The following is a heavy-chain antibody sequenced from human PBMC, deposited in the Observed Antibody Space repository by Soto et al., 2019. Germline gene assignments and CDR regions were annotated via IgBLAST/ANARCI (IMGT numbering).Heavy chain of an antibody. CDR1: GFTFSSYS. J-gene: IGHJ3*02. CDR3: ARSTTREIFTVKHPKDALDI. Sequence: PGGSLRLSCAASGFTFSSYSMNWVRQAPGKGLEWVSYISSSSSTIYYADSVKGRFTISRDNAKNSLYLQMNSLRAEDTAVYYCARSTTREIFTVKHPKDALDIWGQGTMVTVSS. D-gene: IGHD4-17*01. CDR2: ISSSSSTI. V-gene: IGHV3-48*01.